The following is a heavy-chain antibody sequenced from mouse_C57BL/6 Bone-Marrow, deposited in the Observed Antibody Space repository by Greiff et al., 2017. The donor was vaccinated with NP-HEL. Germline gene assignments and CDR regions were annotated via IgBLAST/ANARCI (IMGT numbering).Heavy chain of an antibody. D-gene: IGHD1-1*01. Sequence: QVQLKQPGAELVMPGASVKLSCKASGYTFTSYWMHWVKQRPGQGLEWIGEIDPSDSYTNYNQKFKGKSTLTVDKSSSTAYMQLSSLTSEDSAVYYCASLTTVVATEYAMDYWGQGTSVTVSS. CDR1: GYTFTSYW. CDR3: ASLTTVVATEYAMDY. V-gene: IGHV1-69*01. J-gene: IGHJ4*01. CDR2: IDPSDSYT.